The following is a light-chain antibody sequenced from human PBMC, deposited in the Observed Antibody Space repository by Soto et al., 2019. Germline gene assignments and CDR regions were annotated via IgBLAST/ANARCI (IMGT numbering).Light chain of an antibody. CDR3: QQFRNWPWT. CDR2: AAS. J-gene: IGKJ1*01. CDR1: QGIRND. Sequence: AIQMTQSPCSLSASVGDRVTITCRASQGIRNDLGWYQQKPGKAPKLLSYAASSLQSGVPSRFSGSGSGTDFTLTISSLQSEDFAVYYCQQFRNWPWTFGQGTKVDIK. V-gene: IGKV1-6*01.